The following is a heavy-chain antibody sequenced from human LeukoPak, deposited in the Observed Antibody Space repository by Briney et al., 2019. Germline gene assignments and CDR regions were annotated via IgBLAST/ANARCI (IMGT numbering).Heavy chain of an antibody. V-gene: IGHV3-30*18. Sequence: GGSLRLSCAASGFTFSSYGMHWVRQAPGKGLEWVAVISYDGSNKYYADSVKGRFTISRDNSKNTLYLQMNSLRAEDTAVYYCAKAYFMVRGVIITYGMDVWGQGTTVTVSS. CDR1: GFTFSSYG. D-gene: IGHD3-10*01. CDR2: ISYDGSNK. CDR3: AKAYFMVRGVIITYGMDV. J-gene: IGHJ6*02.